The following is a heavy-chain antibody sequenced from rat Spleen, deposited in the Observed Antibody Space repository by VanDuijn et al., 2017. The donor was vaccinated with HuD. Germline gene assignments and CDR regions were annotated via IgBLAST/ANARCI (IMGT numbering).Heavy chain of an antibody. CDR3: TRHDYSGVITNWFAY. CDR2: FSYDGFTT. Sequence: EVQLAESGGGLVQPGRSLKLSCAASGFTFSDYYMAWVRQAPTKGLEWVAAFSYDGFTTYYRDSVRGRFTISGDNTKTTLYLQMDSLRSEDTATYYCTRHDYSGVITNWFAYWGQGTLVTVSS. CDR1: GFTFSDYY. D-gene: IGHD4-3*01. V-gene: IGHV5-29*01. J-gene: IGHJ3*01.